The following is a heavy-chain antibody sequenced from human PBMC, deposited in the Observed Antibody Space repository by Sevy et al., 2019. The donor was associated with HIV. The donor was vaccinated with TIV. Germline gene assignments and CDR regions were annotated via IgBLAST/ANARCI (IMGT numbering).Heavy chain of an antibody. Sequence: ASVKVSCKASGYTFTSYGISWVRQAPGQGLEWMGWISAYNGNTNYPQKLQGRVTMTTNTSTSTASMELRSLRSDDTAVYYCARGGRMVRGVITLVYFDYWGQGTLVTVSS. CDR3: ARGGRMVRGVITLVYFDY. CDR1: GYTFTSYG. D-gene: IGHD3-10*01. CDR2: ISAYNGNT. V-gene: IGHV1-18*04. J-gene: IGHJ4*02.